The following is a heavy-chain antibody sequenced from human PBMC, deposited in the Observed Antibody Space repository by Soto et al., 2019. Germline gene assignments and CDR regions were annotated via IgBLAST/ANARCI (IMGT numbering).Heavy chain of an antibody. V-gene: IGHV3-49*03. CDR3: TRDLGGTRVIDSGCYFCPSYYYYGMDV. D-gene: IGHD1-26*01. CDR1: GFTFGDYA. J-gene: IGHJ6*02. CDR2: IRSKAYGGTT. Sequence: GGSLRLSCTASGFTFGDYAMSWFRQAPGKGLEWVGFIRSKAYGGTTEYAASVKGRFTISRDDSKSIAYLQMNSLKTEDTAVYYCTRDLGGTRVIDSGCYFCPSYYYYGMDVWGQGTTVTGSS.